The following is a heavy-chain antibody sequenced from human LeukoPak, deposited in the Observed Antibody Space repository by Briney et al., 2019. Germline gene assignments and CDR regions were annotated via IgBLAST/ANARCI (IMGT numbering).Heavy chain of an antibody. CDR1: GYTFTSYY. CDR2: INPDGVTT. J-gene: IGHJ4*02. V-gene: IGHV1-46*01. CDR3: ARGLPIDY. Sequence: ASVKVSCKASGYTFTSYYMHWVRQAPGQGLEWMGIINPDGVTTSYAQKFQGRVTMTRDTSTSTVYMELSSLTSEGTAVYYCARGLPIDYWGQGTLVTVSS.